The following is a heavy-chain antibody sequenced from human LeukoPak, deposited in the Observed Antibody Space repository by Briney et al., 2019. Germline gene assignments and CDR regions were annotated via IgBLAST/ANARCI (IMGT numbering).Heavy chain of an antibody. CDR3: ARLVFTMVRGVISYYFDY. CDR2: MNPNSGNT. Sequence: ASVKVSCKASGYTSTGYYMHWVRQATGQGLEWMGWMNPNSGNTGYAQKFQGRVTMTRNTSISTAYMELSSLRSEDTAVYYCARLVFTMVRGVISYYFDYWGQGTLVTVSS. D-gene: IGHD3-10*01. CDR1: GYTSTGYY. J-gene: IGHJ4*02. V-gene: IGHV1-8*02.